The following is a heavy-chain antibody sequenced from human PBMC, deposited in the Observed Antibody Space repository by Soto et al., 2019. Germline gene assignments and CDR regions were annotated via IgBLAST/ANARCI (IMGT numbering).Heavy chain of an antibody. Sequence: GGSLRRSCAASGFTVTSNYMNWVRQAPGKGLEWVSIIYSSGTTYYADSVKGRFTISRDKSKNTLYLQMRNLRAEDTAIYYCALVDTYDYYYAMDFWGQGTTVTVSS. J-gene: IGHJ6*02. CDR2: IYSSGTT. CDR1: GFTVTSNY. D-gene: IGHD5-18*01. V-gene: IGHV3-53*01. CDR3: ALVDTYDYYYAMDF.